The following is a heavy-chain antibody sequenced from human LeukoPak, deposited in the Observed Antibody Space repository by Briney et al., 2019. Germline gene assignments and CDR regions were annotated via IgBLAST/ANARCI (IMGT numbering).Heavy chain of an antibody. Sequence: SETLSLTCTVSGGSISGFYWSWIRQPPGKGLEWIGYIYYTGSTNYNPSLKSRVTISVDTSKNQFSLKLSSVTAADTAVYYCARGVVAAPQTFDYWGQGTLVAVSS. V-gene: IGHV4-59*01. CDR3: ARGVVAAPQTFDY. CDR2: IYYTGST. CDR1: GGSISGFY. D-gene: IGHD2-15*01. J-gene: IGHJ4*02.